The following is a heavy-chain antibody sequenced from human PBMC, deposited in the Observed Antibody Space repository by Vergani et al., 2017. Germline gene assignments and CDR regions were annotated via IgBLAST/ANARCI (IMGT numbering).Heavy chain of an antibody. J-gene: IGHJ2*01. V-gene: IGHV4-59*04. CDR3: AITVGSSWYFDL. CDR1: GGSISSYY. CDR2: IYYSGST. Sequence: QVQLQESGPGLVKPSETLSLTCTVSGGSISSYYWSWIRQPPGKGLEWIGYIYYSGSTYYNPSLKSRVTISVDTSKNQFSLKLSSVTAADTAVYYCAITVGSSWYFDLWVRGTLVTVSS. D-gene: IGHD6-13*01.